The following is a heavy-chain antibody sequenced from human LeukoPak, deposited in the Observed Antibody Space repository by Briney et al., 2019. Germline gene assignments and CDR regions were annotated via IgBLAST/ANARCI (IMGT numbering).Heavy chain of an antibody. Sequence: GGSLRLSCSDSGFTFNRFYLHWFRQAPGKGLEFVSHISSNGATTYYADSVKGRFTISRDNSKNTLYLQMSSLRADDTAVYYCVKDTSIAAPNNDFFDSWGQGALVTVSS. CDR2: ISSNGATT. CDR3: VKDTSIAAPNNDFFDS. CDR1: GFTFNRFY. D-gene: IGHD6-6*01. V-gene: IGHV3-64D*06. J-gene: IGHJ4*02.